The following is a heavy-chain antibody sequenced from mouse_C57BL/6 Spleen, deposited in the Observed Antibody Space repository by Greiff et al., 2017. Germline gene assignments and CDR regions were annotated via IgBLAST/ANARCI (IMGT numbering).Heavy chain of an antibody. D-gene: IGHD1-1*01. V-gene: IGHV1-15*01. CDR2: IDPETGGT. CDR3: TRDFSYYYGSSFSWFAY. Sequence: QVQLKESGAELVRPGASVTLSCKASGYTFTDYEMHWVKQTPVHGLEWIGAIDPETGGTAYNQKFKGKAILTADKSSSTAYMERRSLTSEDSAVYYCTRDFSYYYGSSFSWFAYWGQAALVTVSA. J-gene: IGHJ3*01. CDR1: GYTFTDYE.